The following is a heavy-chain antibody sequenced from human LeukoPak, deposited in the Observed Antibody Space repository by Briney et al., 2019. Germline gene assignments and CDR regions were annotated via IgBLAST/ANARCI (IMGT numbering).Heavy chain of an antibody. J-gene: IGHJ4*02. Sequence: ASVKVSCKASGYTFTSYDINWVRQATGQGLEWMGWMNPNSGNTGYAQKFQGRVTMTRNTSISTAYMELSSLRSEDTAVYYCARFKYDILTGYYNCYFDYWGQGTLVTVSS. CDR2: MNPNSGNT. CDR1: GYTFTSYD. CDR3: ARFKYDILTGYYNCYFDY. D-gene: IGHD3-9*01. V-gene: IGHV1-8*01.